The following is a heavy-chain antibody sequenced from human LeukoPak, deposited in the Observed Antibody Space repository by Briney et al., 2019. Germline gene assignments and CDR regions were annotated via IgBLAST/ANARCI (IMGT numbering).Heavy chain of an antibody. CDR1: GFTFSSYG. D-gene: IGHD1-7*01. CDR3: AKVAPYGNYLFHY. Sequence: GGSLRLSCAASGFTFSSYGMTWVRQAPGKGLEWVSTISGSGDSTYYADSVKGRFTIARDNSKNTLYLQMNSLGAEDTAVYYCAKVAPYGNYLFHYWGQGTRVTVSS. V-gene: IGHV3-23*01. J-gene: IGHJ4*02. CDR2: ISGSGDST.